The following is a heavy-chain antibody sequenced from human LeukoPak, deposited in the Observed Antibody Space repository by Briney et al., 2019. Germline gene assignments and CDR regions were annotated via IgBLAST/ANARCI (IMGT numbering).Heavy chain of an antibody. CDR2: LYFSGST. V-gene: IGHV4-39*01. D-gene: IGHD2-8*01. J-gene: IGHJ5*02. Sequence: SETLSLTCTVSGASISSSDYCWSWIRQPPGRGLEFVGCLYFSGSTYYNPSLNGRVTISVDTSKNQFSLNLYSMTAADTALYFCARHRSHHGWFDPWGQGTLVTVSS. CDR3: ARHRSHHGWFDP. CDR1: GASISSSDYC.